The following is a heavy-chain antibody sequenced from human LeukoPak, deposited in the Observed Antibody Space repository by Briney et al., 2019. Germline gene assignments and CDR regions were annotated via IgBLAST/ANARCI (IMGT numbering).Heavy chain of an antibody. D-gene: IGHD4-23*01. CDR1: GGSISSSNW. CDR2: IYYSGST. Sequence: SETLSLTCAVSGGSISSSNWWSWVRQPPGKGLEWIGYIYYSGSTNYNPSLKSRVTISVDTSKNQFSLKLSSVTAADTAVYYCARHVYGGNSDFDYWGQGTLVTVSS. J-gene: IGHJ4*02. V-gene: IGHV4-4*02. CDR3: ARHVYGGNSDFDY.